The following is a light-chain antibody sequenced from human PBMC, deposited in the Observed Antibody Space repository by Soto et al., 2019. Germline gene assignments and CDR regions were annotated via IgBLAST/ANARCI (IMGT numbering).Light chain of an antibody. CDR1: QYVNNNY. Sequence: EIVLTQSPGTLSLSPGERATLSCRASQYVNNNYLAWYQQKPGQAPRLLIYDASSRATGIPDRFSGSWSGTDFTLTISRLEPEDFAVYYCQQYSTSVLTFGGGTKVEIK. J-gene: IGKJ4*01. V-gene: IGKV3-20*01. CDR3: QQYSTSVLT. CDR2: DAS.